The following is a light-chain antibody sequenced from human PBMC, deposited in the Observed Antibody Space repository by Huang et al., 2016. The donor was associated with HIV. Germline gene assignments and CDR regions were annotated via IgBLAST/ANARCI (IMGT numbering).Light chain of an antibody. J-gene: IGKJ1*01. V-gene: IGKV3-15*01. CDR1: PSVHNK. CDR3: QQYNNWPPWT. CDR2: DAS. Sequence: EVVMTQSPVTLSVSPGERATLYCRASPSVHNKLSWFQHKPGQAPRFLIHDASIRATGVPGRLSGSGSGTEFTLTISSLQSEDFAVYYCQQYNNWPPWTFGQGTKVEIK.